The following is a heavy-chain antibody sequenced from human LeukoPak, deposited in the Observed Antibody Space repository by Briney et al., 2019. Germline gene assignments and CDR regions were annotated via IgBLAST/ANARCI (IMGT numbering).Heavy chain of an antibody. J-gene: IGHJ4*02. D-gene: IGHD4-17*01. CDR2: ISGSGGST. Sequence: GGSLRLSCAASGFTFSSYAMSWVRQAPGKGLEWVSAISGSGGSTYYADSVKGRFTISRDNSKNTLYLQMNSLRSDDTAAYYCATLGDYYFDYWGQGTLVTVSS. CDR3: ATLGDYYFDY. CDR1: GFTFSSYA. V-gene: IGHV3-23*01.